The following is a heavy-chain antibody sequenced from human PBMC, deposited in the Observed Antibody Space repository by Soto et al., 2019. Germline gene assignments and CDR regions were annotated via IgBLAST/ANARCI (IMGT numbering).Heavy chain of an antibody. J-gene: IGHJ4*02. V-gene: IGHV3-21*01. CDR2: ISSRSRSI. CDR3: ARDRGDYEGLVPSSFDH. CDR1: GFTFSSYS. Sequence: EVQLVESGGGLVKPGGSLRLSCAASGFTFSSYSMHWVRQAPGKGLEWVSSISSRSRSIYYADSQKGRFTISRDNTKNSLYLQMHHLSAEATAVYYCARDRGDYEGLVPSSFDHWGQGTLVTVSS. D-gene: IGHD4-17*01.